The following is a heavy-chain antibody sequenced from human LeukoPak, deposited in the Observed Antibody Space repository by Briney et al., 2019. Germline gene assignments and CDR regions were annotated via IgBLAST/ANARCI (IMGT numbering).Heavy chain of an antibody. CDR2: ISSSSSYI. J-gene: IGHJ4*02. V-gene: IGHV3-21*01. Sequence: GGSLRLSCTASGFGFSTYSMNWVRQAPGKGLEWVSSISSSSSYIYYADSVKGRFTISRDNAKNSLYLQMNSLRAEDTAVYYCARRLAGDSFDYWGREPWSPSPQ. CDR3: ARRLAGDSFDY. CDR1: GFGFSTYS.